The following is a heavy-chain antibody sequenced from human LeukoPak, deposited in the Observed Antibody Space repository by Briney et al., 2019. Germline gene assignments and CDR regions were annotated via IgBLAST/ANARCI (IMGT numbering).Heavy chain of an antibody. V-gene: IGHV1-18*04. CDR3: AREVILNAAYCSDCNSGQFFDH. CDR2: ISSYNGNT. J-gene: IGHJ4*02. CDR1: GYMFNAYG. Sequence: ASVKVSCKASGYMFNAYGMSWVRQAPGQGLEWMGWISSYNGNTNYPQKFQGRVTVTTDTSTTTAYMELTSLTSDDTAMYYCAREVILNAAYCSDCNSGQFFDHWGQGTLVTVSS. D-gene: IGHD2-15*01.